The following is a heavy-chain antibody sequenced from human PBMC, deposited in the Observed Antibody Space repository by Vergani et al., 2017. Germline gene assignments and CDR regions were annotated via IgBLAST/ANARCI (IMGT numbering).Heavy chain of an antibody. Sequence: QITLKESGPVLVKPTETLTLTCTVSGFSLSNARMGVSWIRQPPGKALEWLAHIFSNDEKSYSTSLKSRLTISKDTSKSQVVLTMTNMYPVDTATYYCGATALYCSGGSCSSFDYWGQGTLVTVSS. J-gene: IGHJ4*02. V-gene: IGHV2-26*01. CDR3: GATALYCSGGSCSSFDY. D-gene: IGHD2-15*01. CDR2: IFSNDEK. CDR1: GFSLSNARMG.